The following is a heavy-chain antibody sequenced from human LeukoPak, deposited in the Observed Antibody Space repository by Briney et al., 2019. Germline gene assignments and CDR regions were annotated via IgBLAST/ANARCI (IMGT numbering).Heavy chain of an antibody. J-gene: IGHJ4*02. CDR1: GFTFSSYA. Sequence: GGSLRLSCAASGFTFSSYAMHWVRQAPGKGLEWVAVISYDGSNKYYADSVKGRFTISRDNSKNTLYLQINSLRAEDTAVYYCAREGAMVRDFDYWGQGTLVTVSS. D-gene: IGHD3-10*01. CDR3: AREGAMVRDFDY. V-gene: IGHV3-30-3*01. CDR2: ISYDGSNK.